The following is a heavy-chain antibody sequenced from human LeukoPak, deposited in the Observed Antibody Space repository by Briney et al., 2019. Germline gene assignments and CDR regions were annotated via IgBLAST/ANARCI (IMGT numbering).Heavy chain of an antibody. CDR2: ISGSGGST. CDR1: GFTFSSYA. Sequence: GRSLRLSRAASGFTFSSYAMSWVRQAPGKGLEWVSAISGSGGSTYYADSVKGRFTISRDNAKNSLYLQMNSLRAEDTAVYYCARDRRCSSTSCYYFDYWGQGTLVTVSS. CDR3: ARDRRCSSTSCYYFDY. J-gene: IGHJ4*02. D-gene: IGHD2-2*01. V-gene: IGHV3-23*01.